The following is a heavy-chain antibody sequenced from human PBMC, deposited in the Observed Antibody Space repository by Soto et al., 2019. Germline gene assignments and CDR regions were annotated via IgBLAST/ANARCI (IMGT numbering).Heavy chain of an antibody. Sequence: PGESLKISCKGSGYSFTSYWIGWVRQMPGKGLEWMGIIYPGDSYTNYSPSFQGHVTISADKSISTAYLQWSSLKASDTAMYYCARVAAAGYYYYYGIDVWGQGTTVTVSS. V-gene: IGHV5-51*01. D-gene: IGHD6-13*01. J-gene: IGHJ6*02. CDR3: ARVAAAGYYYYYGIDV. CDR2: IYPGDSYT. CDR1: GYSFTSYW.